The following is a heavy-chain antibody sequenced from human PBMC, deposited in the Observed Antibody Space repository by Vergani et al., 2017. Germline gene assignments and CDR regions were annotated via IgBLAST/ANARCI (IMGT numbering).Heavy chain of an antibody. V-gene: IGHV1-69*01. CDR2: IIPIFGTA. D-gene: IGHD6-19*01. CDR1: GGTFSSYA. J-gene: IGHJ4*02. CDR3: ATGARGSGWYPFDY. Sequence: QVQLVQSGAEVKKPGSSVKVSCKASGGTFSSYAISWVRQAPGQGLEWMGGIIPIFGTANYAQKFQGRVTITADESTSTAYMELSSLRSEDTAVYYCATGARGSGWYPFDYWGQGTLVTVSS.